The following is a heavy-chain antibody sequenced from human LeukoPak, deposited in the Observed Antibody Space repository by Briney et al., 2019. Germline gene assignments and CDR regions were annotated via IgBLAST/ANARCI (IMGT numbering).Heavy chain of an antibody. CDR1: GYIFTNYD. CDR2: ISTYSGNT. J-gene: IGHJ6*02. V-gene: IGHV1-8*02. CDR3: ARVSPYYYYGMDV. Sequence: ASVKVSCKTSGYIFTNYDIAWVRQAPGQGLEWMGWISTYSGNTNYAQKLQGRVTMTRNTSISTAYMELSSLRSEDTAVYYCARVSPYYYYGMDVWGQGTAVTVSS.